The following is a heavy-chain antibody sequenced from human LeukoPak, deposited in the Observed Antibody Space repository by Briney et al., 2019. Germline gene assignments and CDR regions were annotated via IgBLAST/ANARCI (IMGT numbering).Heavy chain of an antibody. CDR1: GGSFSGYY. CDR3: AKGRPTIDY. CDR2: INHSGST. V-gene: IGHV4-34*01. Sequence: PLETLSLTCAVYGGSFSGYYWSWSRQPPGKGLEWIGEINHSGSTNYNPSLKSRVTISVDTSKNQFSLKLSSVTAADTAVYYCAKGRPTIDYWGQGTLVTVSS. J-gene: IGHJ4*02.